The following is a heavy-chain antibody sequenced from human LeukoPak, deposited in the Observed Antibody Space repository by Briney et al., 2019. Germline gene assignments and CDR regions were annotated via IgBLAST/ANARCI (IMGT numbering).Heavy chain of an antibody. V-gene: IGHV1-2*06. J-gene: IGHJ5*02. CDR2: INPNSGGT. CDR3: ARPRDPWIQLWFDP. D-gene: IGHD5-18*01. CDR1: GYTFTGYY. Sequence: ASVKVSCKASGYTFTGYYIHWVRQAPGQGLEWMGRINPNSGGTNYAQKFQGRVTMTRDTSISTAYMELSRLRSDDTAVYYCARPRDPWIQLWFDPWGQGTLVTVSS.